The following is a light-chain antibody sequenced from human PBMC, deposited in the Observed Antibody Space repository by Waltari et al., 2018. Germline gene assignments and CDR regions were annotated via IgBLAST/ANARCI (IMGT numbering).Light chain of an antibody. CDR3: QNGGQGTWV. V-gene: IGLV4-69*01. CDR1: SGHSSNI. Sequence: QLVLPQSPSASASLGASVKLTCTLSSGHSSNIIACHQQQPEKGPRYLMMVNSEGSHSKGDGIPGRCAGSSYGAARSLPIPHLQSEEEAEYCCQNGGQGTWVVGGGTKLTVL. CDR2: VNSEGSH. J-gene: IGLJ3*02.